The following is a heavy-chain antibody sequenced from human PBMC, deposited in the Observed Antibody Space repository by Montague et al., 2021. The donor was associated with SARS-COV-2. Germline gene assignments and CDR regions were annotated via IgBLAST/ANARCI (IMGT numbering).Heavy chain of an antibody. D-gene: IGHD3-16*01. V-gene: IGHV4-39*07. CDR3: ARAPGGGTLDYFDY. Sequence: SETLSLTCTVSGGSISSSSYYWDWIRQPPGKGLEWIGSIYYSGSTYYNPSLKSRVTISVDTSKNQFSLKLSSVTAADTAVYYCARAPGGGTLDYFDYWGQGTLVTVSS. CDR1: GGSISSSSYY. J-gene: IGHJ4*02. CDR2: IYYSGST.